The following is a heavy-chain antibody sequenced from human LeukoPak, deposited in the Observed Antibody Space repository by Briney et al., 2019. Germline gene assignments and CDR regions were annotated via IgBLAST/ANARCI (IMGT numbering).Heavy chain of an antibody. Sequence: SETLSLTCTVSGGSISSYYWSWIRQPPGKGLEWIGYIYYSGSTNYNPSLKSRVTISVDTSKNQLSLKLSSVTAADTAVYYCARTRAYGGRPDYWGQGTLVTVSS. D-gene: IGHD4-23*01. CDR3: ARTRAYGGRPDY. CDR1: GGSISSYY. CDR2: IYYSGST. J-gene: IGHJ4*02. V-gene: IGHV4-59*01.